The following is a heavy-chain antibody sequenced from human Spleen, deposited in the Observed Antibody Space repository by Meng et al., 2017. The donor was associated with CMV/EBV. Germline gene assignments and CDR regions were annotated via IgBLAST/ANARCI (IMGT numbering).Heavy chain of an antibody. CDR1: VGPLSSSNL. CDR2: IYHSGST. J-gene: IGHJ4*02. V-gene: IGHV4-4*02. Sequence: QVQLQESGPGLGKPSGTLSLTCAVAVGPLSSSNLWTWVRQVPGKGLERIGEIYHSGSTNYNPSLKSRVTISVDKFKNQFSLKLGSVTAADTAVYYCARIERRRILKYCGSDCSATDYWGQGTLVTVSS. D-gene: IGHD2-21*02. CDR3: ARIERRRILKYCGSDCSATDY.